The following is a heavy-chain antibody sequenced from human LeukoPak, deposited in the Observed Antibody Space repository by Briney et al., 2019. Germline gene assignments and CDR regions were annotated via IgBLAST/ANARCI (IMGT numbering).Heavy chain of an antibody. J-gene: IGHJ4*02. Sequence: GGSLRLSCAASGFTFSSYEMNWVRQAPGKGLEWVSYIGSSGSSIYYADSVKGRFTISRDNAKNSLYLQMNSLGAEDTAVYYCARGSFGFLGRFGELWVWGQGTLVTVSS. CDR3: ARGSFGFLGRFGELWV. CDR1: GFTFSSYE. D-gene: IGHD3-10*01. CDR2: IGSSGSSI. V-gene: IGHV3-48*03.